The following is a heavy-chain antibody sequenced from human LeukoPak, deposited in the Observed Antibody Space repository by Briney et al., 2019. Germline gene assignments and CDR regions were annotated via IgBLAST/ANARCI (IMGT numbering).Heavy chain of an antibody. D-gene: IGHD3-22*01. V-gene: IGHV1-69*05. CDR3: ARSELPYYYDSSGYYLHWFDP. Sequence: GSSVKVSCKASGGTFSSYAISWVRQAPGQGLEWMGRIIPIFGTANYAQKFQGRVTITTDESTSTAYMELSSLRSEDTAVYYCARSELPYYYDSSGYYLHWFDPWGQGTLVTVSS. J-gene: IGHJ5*02. CDR2: IIPIFGTA. CDR1: GGTFSSYA.